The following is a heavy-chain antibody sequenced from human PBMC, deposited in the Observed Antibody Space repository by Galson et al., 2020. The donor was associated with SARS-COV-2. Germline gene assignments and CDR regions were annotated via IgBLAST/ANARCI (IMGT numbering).Heavy chain of an antibody. D-gene: IGHD6-6*01. Sequence: GGSLRLSCAASGFTGFTFSSYGMHWVRQAPGKGLEWVAVISYDGSSKYYADSVKGRFTISRDNSKSNLYLQMNSLRAEDTAVYYCAKDKGYGSSSMGYFYYYGRDVWGQGTTVTVSS. V-gene: IGHV3-30*18. CDR3: AKDKGYGSSSMGYFYYYGRDV. CDR2: ISYDGSSK. J-gene: IGHJ6*02. CDR1: GFTGFTFSSYG.